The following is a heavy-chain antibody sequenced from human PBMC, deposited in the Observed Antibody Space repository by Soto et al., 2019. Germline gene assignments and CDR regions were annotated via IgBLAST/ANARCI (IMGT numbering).Heavy chain of an antibody. D-gene: IGHD3-22*01. Sequence: ASVKVSCKVSGYTLTELSMHWVRQAPGKGLEWMGGFDPEDGETIYAQKFQGRVTMTEDTSTDTAYMELSSLRSEDTAVYCCATAFYDSSGQGAFDIWGQGTMVTVSS. CDR2: FDPEDGET. CDR3: ATAFYDSSGQGAFDI. CDR1: GYTLTELS. J-gene: IGHJ3*02. V-gene: IGHV1-24*01.